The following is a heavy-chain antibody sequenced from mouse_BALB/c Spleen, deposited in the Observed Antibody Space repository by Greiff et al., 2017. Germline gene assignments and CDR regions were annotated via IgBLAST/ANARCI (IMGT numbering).Heavy chain of an antibody. J-gene: IGHJ2*01. CDR1: GYSITSGYY. V-gene: IGHV3-6*02. CDR2: ISYDGSN. CDR3: ARDLGSSLYYFDY. Sequence: EVQLQQSGTGLVKPSQSLSLTCSVTGYSITSGYYWNWIRQFPGNKLEWIGYISYDGSNNYNPSLKNRISITRDTSKNQFFLKLNSVTTEDTATYYCARDLGSSLYYFDYWGQGTTLTVSS. D-gene: IGHD1-1*01.